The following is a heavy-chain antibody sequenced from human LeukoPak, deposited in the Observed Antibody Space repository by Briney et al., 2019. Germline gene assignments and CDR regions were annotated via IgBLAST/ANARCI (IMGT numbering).Heavy chain of an antibody. CDR2: IYYSGST. CDR1: GGSISSYY. J-gene: IGHJ6*02. V-gene: IGHV4-59*08. CDR3: ARNEYSSSWFAPPYYYYYYGMDV. Sequence: PSETLSLTCTVSGGSISSYYWSWIRQPPGKGLEWIGYIYYSGSTNYNPSLKSRVTISVDTSKNQFSLKLSSVTAADTAVYYCARNEYSSSWFAPPYYYYYYGMDVWGQGTTVTVSS. D-gene: IGHD6-13*01.